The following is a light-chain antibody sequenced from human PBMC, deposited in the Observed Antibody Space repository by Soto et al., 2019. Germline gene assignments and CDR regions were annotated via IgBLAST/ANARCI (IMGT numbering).Light chain of an antibody. J-gene: IGLJ3*02. CDR1: SSNFGSNY. Sequence: QSVLPQPPSASGTPGQRVTISCSGTSSNFGSNYVYWYQQLPGTAPKLLSYRNNQGPSGVPDRFSGSKSGTSASLAISGLRSEDEAKYYCAAWDDSLSGVVFGGGTKLTVL. V-gene: IGLV1-47*01. CDR3: AAWDDSLSGVV. CDR2: RNN.